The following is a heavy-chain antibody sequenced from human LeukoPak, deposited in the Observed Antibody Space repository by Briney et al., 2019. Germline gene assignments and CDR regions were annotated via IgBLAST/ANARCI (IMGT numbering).Heavy chain of an antibody. CDR2: IWYDGSNK. D-gene: IGHD6-13*01. Sequence: PGRSLRLSCAASGFTFSSYGMHWVRQAPGKGLEWVAVIWYDGSNKYYADSVKGRFTISRDNAKNSLYLQMNSLRAEDTAVYYCARMGQQLVYYGMDVWGQGTTVTVSS. CDR3: ARMGQQLVYYGMDV. J-gene: IGHJ6*02. CDR1: GFTFSSYG. V-gene: IGHV3-33*01.